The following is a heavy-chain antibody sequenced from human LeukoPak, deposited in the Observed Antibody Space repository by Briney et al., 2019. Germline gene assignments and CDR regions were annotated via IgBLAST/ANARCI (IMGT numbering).Heavy chain of an antibody. CDR2: ISSSSSTI. Sequence: GGSLRLPCAASGFAFSSYSMNWVRQAPGKGLEWVSYISSSSSTIYYADSVKGRFTISRDNAKNSLYLQMNSLRAEDTAVYYCASTYDFWSGYSDPFDYWGQGTLVTVSS. CDR1: GFAFSSYS. V-gene: IGHV3-48*01. CDR3: ASTYDFWSGYSDPFDY. J-gene: IGHJ4*02. D-gene: IGHD3-3*01.